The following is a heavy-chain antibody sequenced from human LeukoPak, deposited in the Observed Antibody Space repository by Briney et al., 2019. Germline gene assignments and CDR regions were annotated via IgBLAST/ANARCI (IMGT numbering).Heavy chain of an antibody. Sequence: SETLSLTCTVSGGSISSNSYYWSWIRQPAGKGLEWIGRIYTSGSTDYNPSLKSRVTISVDTSKNQFSLKLSSVTAADTAVYYCARRYFRSIDYWGQGTLVTVSS. D-gene: IGHD3-10*01. V-gene: IGHV4-61*02. CDR1: GGSISSNSYY. J-gene: IGHJ4*02. CDR2: IYTSGST. CDR3: ARRYFRSIDY.